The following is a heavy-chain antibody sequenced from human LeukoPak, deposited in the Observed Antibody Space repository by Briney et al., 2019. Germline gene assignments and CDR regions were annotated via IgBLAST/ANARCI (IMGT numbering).Heavy chain of an antibody. Sequence: SETLSLTCTVSGGSISSGDYYRSWIRQPPGKGLEWIGYIYYSGSTYYNPSLKSRVTISVDTSKNQFSLKLSSVTAADTAVYYCARGWHLEWSHFDYWGQGTLVTVSS. D-gene: IGHD3-3*01. CDR1: GGSISSGDYY. CDR2: IYYSGST. V-gene: IGHV4-30-4*08. CDR3: ARGWHLEWSHFDY. J-gene: IGHJ4*02.